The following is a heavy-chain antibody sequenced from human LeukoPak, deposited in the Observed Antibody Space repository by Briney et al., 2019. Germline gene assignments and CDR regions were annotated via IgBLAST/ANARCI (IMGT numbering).Heavy chain of an antibody. CDR1: GYSISSGYY. V-gene: IGHV4-38-2*02. CDR2: IYHSGST. D-gene: IGHD2-2*02. Sequence: SETLSLTCIVSGYSISSGYYWGWIRQPPGKGLEWIGSIYHSGSTYYNPSLKSRVTISVDTPKNQFSLKLSSVTAADTAVYYCASAYTPTVSFDYWGQGTLVTVSS. CDR3: ASAYTPTVSFDY. J-gene: IGHJ4*02.